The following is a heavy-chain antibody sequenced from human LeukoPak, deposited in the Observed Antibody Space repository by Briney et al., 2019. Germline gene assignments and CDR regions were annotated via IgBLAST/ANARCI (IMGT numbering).Heavy chain of an antibody. CDR1: GGSFSGYS. CDR3: ARGGEDTAMVIGY. D-gene: IGHD5-18*01. V-gene: IGHV4-34*01. Sequence: SETLSLTCAVYGGSFSGYSWSWIRQPPGKGLEWIGEINHSGSTNYNPSLKSRVTISVDTSKNQFSLKLSSVTAADTAVYYCARGGEDTAMVIGYWGQGTLVTVSS. CDR2: INHSGST. J-gene: IGHJ4*02.